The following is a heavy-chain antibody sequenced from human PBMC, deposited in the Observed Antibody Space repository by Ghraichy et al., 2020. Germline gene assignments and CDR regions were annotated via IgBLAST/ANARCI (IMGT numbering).Heavy chain of an antibody. Sequence: GESLNISCKGSGYSFTSYWIGWVRQMPGKGLEWMGIIYPGDSDTRYSPSFQGQVTISAYKSISTAYLQWSSLKASVTAMYYCARQIVPIVVVPAAQSYYFDYWGQGTLVTVSS. D-gene: IGHD2-2*01. J-gene: IGHJ4*02. V-gene: IGHV5-51*01. CDR1: GYSFTSYW. CDR3: ARQIVPIVVVPAAQSYYFDY. CDR2: IYPGDSDT.